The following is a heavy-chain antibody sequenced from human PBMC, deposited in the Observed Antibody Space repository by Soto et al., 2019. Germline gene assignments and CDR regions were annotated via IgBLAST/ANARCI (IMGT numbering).Heavy chain of an antibody. CDR1: GFTFSSYA. V-gene: IGHV3-23*01. D-gene: IGHD3-9*01. Sequence: QPGGSLRLSCAASGFTFSSYAMSWVRQAPGKGLEWVSAISGSGGSTYYADSVKGRFTISRDNSKNTLYLQMNSLRAEDTAVYYCATSRDDWLLYFDYWGQGTLVTVSS. J-gene: IGHJ4*02. CDR2: ISGSGGST. CDR3: ATSRDDWLLYFDY.